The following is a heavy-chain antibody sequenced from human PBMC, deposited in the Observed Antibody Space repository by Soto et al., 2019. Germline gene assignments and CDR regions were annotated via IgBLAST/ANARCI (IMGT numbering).Heavy chain of an antibody. CDR2: IKTDGSST. D-gene: IGHD1-1*01. CDR3: ARDNNWSFDY. J-gene: IGHJ4*02. V-gene: IGHV3-74*01. CDR1: GFTFSNYW. Sequence: GGSLRLSCAASGFTFSNYWMHWVRQAPGKGLVWVSHIKTDGSSTRDADSVKGRFTISRDNARNTLYQQMNSLRAEDTAVYYCARDNNWSFDYWGQGTLVTVSS.